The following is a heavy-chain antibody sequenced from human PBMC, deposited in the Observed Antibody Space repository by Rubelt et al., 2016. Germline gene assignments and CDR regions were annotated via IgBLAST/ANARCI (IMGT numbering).Heavy chain of an antibody. J-gene: IGHJ4*02. D-gene: IGHD3-10*01. V-gene: IGHV1-46*01. Sequence: QVQLVQSGAEVKKPGASVRVSCTASGYTFTNYYIHWVRQAPGQGLQWMGIVNPSSGSTTYAQKFQCRVTMTRDTSTSIMYMELSGLTSEDTAVYYCARVVGSLHNYYFDYWGQGTVVTVSS. CDR2: VNPSSGST. CDR3: ARVVGSLHNYYFDY. CDR1: GYTFTNYY.